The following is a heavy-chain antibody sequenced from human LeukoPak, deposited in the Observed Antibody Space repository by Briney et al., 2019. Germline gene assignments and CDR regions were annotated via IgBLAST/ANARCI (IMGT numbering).Heavy chain of an antibody. J-gene: IGHJ3*02. V-gene: IGHV3-33*01. Sequence: PGGSLRLSCAASGFTFSSYGMHWVRQAPGKGLEWVAVIWYDGSNKYYADSVKGRFTISRDNSKNTLYLQMNSLRAEDTAVYYCGRDGLRLNFVPWPPGDAFDMWGQGTMVTVSS. D-gene: IGHD3-9*01. CDR2: IWYDGSNK. CDR3: GRDGLRLNFVPWPPGDAFDM. CDR1: GFTFSSYG.